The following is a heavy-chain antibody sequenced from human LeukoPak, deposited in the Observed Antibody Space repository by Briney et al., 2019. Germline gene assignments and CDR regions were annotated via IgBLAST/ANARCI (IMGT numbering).Heavy chain of an antibody. J-gene: IGHJ4*02. CDR1: GFSLNTSGLG. Sequence: SGPTLVKPTQTLTLTCTFSGFSLNTSGLGVGWIRQPPGKALDWLPLIYWDDDKRYSPSLKSRLTITKDTSKKQVVLTMTNMDPADAAIYYCAHLLVGATKSGGSYYFDYWGQGILVTVSS. V-gene: IGHV2-5*02. D-gene: IGHD1-26*01. CDR3: AHLLVGATKSGGSYYFDY. CDR2: IYWDDDK.